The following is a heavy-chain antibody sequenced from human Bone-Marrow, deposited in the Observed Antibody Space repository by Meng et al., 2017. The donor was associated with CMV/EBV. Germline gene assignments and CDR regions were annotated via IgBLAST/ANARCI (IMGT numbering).Heavy chain of an antibody. CDR1: GFSFSSYA. Sequence: GGSLRLSCAASGFSFSSYAMSWIRQAPGKGLEWVSGISGDGGSAYYADSVQGRFTISRDSSRNTLYLQMNSLRPEDRALYYFAKVRCFSTSCPHDLWGQGTLVTVSS. V-gene: IGHV3-23*01. CDR2: ISGDGGSA. J-gene: IGHJ5*02. D-gene: IGHD2-2*01. CDR3: AKVRCFSTSCPHDL.